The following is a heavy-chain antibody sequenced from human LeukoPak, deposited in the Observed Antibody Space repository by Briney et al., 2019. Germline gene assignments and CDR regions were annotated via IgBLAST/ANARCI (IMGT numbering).Heavy chain of an antibody. J-gene: IGHJ4*02. CDR1: GGSFSGYY. Sequence: RPSETLSLTCAVYGGSFSGYYWSWIRQPPAKGLEWIGEINHSGNTNYNPSLKSRATISVDTSKNQFSLKLSSVTAADTAVYYCARVLLPIVVVPAAFFDYWGQGTLVTVSS. CDR3: ARVLLPIVVVPAAFFDY. CDR2: INHSGNT. V-gene: IGHV4-34*01. D-gene: IGHD2-2*01.